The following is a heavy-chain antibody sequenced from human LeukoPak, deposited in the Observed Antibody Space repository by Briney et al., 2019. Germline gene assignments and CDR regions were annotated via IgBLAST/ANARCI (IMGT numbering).Heavy chain of an antibody. Sequence: GGSLRLSCAASGFTFSSYSMNWVRQAPGKGLEWAAFIRYDGSNKYYADSVKGRFTISRDNSKNTLYLQMNSLRAEDTAVYYCAKSSWYYFDYWGQGTLVTVSS. CDR3: AKSSWYYFDY. CDR1: GFTFSSYS. J-gene: IGHJ4*02. D-gene: IGHD6-13*01. CDR2: IRYDGSNK. V-gene: IGHV3-30*02.